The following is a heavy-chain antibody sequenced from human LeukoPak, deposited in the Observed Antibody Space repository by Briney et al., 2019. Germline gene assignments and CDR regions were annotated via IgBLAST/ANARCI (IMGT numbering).Heavy chain of an antibody. D-gene: IGHD5-24*01. J-gene: IGHJ4*02. Sequence: PGGYLRLSCAASGFTFRSYWMLWVRQAQGKGLEGVSSAIRDGTFTNYAYSVKGRFTISRDNAKNKLYLQMLSLRAEDTAVYFCVRDGDDFNFDYWGQGSLVTVSS. V-gene: IGHV3-74*01. CDR1: GFTFRSYW. CDR3: VRDGDDFNFDY. CDR2: AIRDGTFT.